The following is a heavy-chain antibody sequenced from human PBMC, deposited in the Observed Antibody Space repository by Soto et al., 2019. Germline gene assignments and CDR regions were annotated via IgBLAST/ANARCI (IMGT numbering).Heavy chain of an antibody. J-gene: IGHJ5*01. CDR2: IYKSATT. CDR3: ARGRYCLTGRCFPNWFDS. Sequence: TLSLTCSVSGDSISNLDYFWAWIRQPPGQALEYIGYIYKSATTYYNPSFESRVAISVDTSKSQFSLNVTSVTAADTAVYFCARGRYCLTGRCFPNWFDSWGQGTLVTVSS. D-gene: IGHD7-27*01. V-gene: IGHV4-30-4*01. CDR1: GDSISNLDYF.